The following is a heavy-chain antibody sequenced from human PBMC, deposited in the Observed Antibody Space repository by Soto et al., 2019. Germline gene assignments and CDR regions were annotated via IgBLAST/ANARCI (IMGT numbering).Heavy chain of an antibody. V-gene: IGHV3-7*01. Sequence: GGSLRLSCAASGFTFSSYWMSWVRQAPGKGLEWVANIKQDGSEKYYVDSVKGRFTISRDNAKNSLYLQMNSLRAEDTAVYYCARDYYDSSGHTFAIWGQGTMATVSS. CDR3: ARDYYDSSGHTFAI. J-gene: IGHJ3*02. CDR1: GFTFSSYW. D-gene: IGHD3-22*01. CDR2: IKQDGSEK.